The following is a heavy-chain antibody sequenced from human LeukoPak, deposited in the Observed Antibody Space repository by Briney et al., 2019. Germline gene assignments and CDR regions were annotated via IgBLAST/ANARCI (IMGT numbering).Heavy chain of an antibody. Sequence: SETLSLTCTVSSGSITSYYWSWIRQPPGKGLEYIGHIYYTGTTNYNPSLKSRVTISVDTSKNQFSLKLSSVTAADTAVYYCARHPNYYDSSGLNWFDPWGQGTLVTVSS. J-gene: IGHJ5*02. V-gene: IGHV4-59*08. CDR2: IYYTGTT. CDR1: SGSITSYY. CDR3: ARHPNYYDSSGLNWFDP. D-gene: IGHD3-22*01.